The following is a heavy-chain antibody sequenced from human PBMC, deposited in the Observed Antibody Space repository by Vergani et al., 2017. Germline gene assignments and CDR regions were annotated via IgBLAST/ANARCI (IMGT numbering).Heavy chain of an antibody. CDR2: LYYSGST. Sequence: QVQLQESGPGLVKPSQTLSLTCTVSGGSISSGDYYWSWIRQPPGKGLGWIGYLYYSGSTYYNPSLKSRVTISVDTSKNQFSLKLSSVTAADTAVYYCARVRRDDSSGYYYYYGMDVWGQGTTVTVSS. D-gene: IGHD3-22*01. J-gene: IGHJ6*02. CDR1: GGSISSGDYY. CDR3: ARVRRDDSSGYYYYYGMDV. V-gene: IGHV4-30-4*01.